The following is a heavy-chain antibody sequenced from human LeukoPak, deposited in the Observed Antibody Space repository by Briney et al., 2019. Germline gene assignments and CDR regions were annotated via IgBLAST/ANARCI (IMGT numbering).Heavy chain of an antibody. Sequence: GGSLRLSCAASGFTFSSYSMNWVRQAPGKGLEWVSSITSSSSYIYYADSVKGRFTISRDNAKNSLYLQMNSLRAEDTAVYYCARGAMGYYYGSGTLDYWGQGTLVTVSS. CDR3: ARGAMGYYYGSGTLDY. CDR1: GFTFSSYS. CDR2: ITSSSSYI. D-gene: IGHD3-10*01. J-gene: IGHJ4*02. V-gene: IGHV3-21*01.